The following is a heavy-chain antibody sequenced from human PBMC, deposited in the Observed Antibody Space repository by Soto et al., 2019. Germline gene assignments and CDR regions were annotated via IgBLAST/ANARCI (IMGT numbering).Heavy chain of an antibody. D-gene: IGHD3-22*01. CDR1: GYTFTSYG. Sequence: VKVSCKASGYTFTSYGSSWVRQAPGQGLEWMGWISAYNGNTNYAQKLQGRVTMTTDTSTNTAYMELRSLRSDDTAVYYCARSHYYDSSGYYPQSDYWGQGTLVTVSS. V-gene: IGHV1-18*01. CDR3: ARSHYYDSSGYYPQSDY. CDR2: ISAYNGNT. J-gene: IGHJ4*02.